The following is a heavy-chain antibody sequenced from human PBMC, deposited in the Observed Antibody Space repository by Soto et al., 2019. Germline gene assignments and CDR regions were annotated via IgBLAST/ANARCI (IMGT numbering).Heavy chain of an antibody. CDR1: GYTFTDDY. J-gene: IGHJ4*02. CDR3: ARRKGDYYDSSGYHYYFDY. Sequence: ASVKVSCKASGYTFTDDYVHGVRQAPGQGLEWMGWINPNSGGTKSAQKFQGRVTMTRDTSISTAYMELSRLRSDDTAVYYCARRKGDYYDSSGYHYYFDYWGQGTLVTVSS. V-gene: IGHV1-2*02. CDR2: INPNSGGT. D-gene: IGHD3-22*01.